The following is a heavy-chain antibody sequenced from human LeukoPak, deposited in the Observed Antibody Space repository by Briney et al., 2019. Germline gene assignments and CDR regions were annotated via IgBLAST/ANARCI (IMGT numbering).Heavy chain of an antibody. J-gene: IGHJ4*02. Sequence: PGGSLRLSCAASGFTFRNYSMNWVRQAPGRGLEWVSYISSSGSTIYYADSVKGRFTISRDNAKNSLSLQMNSLGAGDTAVYYCARDGYGFGDYDSYFDYWGQGTLVTVSS. CDR3: ARDGYGFGDYDSYFDY. CDR2: ISSSGSTI. CDR1: GFTFRNYS. V-gene: IGHV3-48*01. D-gene: IGHD4-17*01.